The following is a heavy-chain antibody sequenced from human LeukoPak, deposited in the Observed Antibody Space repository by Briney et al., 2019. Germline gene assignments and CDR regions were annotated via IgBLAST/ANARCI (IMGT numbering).Heavy chain of an antibody. CDR2: IKHDVSEK. V-gene: IGHV3-7*01. CDR3: ARNRYLDY. CDR1: GFTFSNYW. Sequence: GGPLRLSCAASGFTFSNYWMSWVRQAPGKGLEWVANIKHDVSEKYYVDSVKGRFTISRDNAKNSLYLQMNSLRAEDTAVYYCARNRYLDYWGQGILVTVSS. J-gene: IGHJ4*02.